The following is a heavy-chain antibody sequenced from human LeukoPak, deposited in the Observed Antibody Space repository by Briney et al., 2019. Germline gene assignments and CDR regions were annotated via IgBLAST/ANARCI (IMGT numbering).Heavy chain of an antibody. CDR2: ISGGGGSR. D-gene: IGHD5-12*01. V-gene: IGHV3-23*01. J-gene: IGHJ4*02. CDR1: GFTFSNYA. CDR3: AKDKAAIHYYFDQ. Sequence: GGSLRLSCAASGFTFSNYAMTWVRQAPGKGLGGVSGISGGGGSRYYADSVKGRFTISRDNSKNTLYLQMNSLRAEDTAVYYCAKDKAAIHYYFDQWGQGTLVTVSS.